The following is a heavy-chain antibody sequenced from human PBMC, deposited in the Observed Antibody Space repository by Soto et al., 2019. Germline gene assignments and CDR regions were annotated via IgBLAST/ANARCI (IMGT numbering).Heavy chain of an antibody. CDR1: GYTFTSYW. J-gene: IGHJ4*02. D-gene: IGHD1-26*01. CDR2: IYPGDSDT. V-gene: IGHV5-51*01. CDR3: ATRANSHAYFHL. Sequence: PGESLKISCKGSGYTFTSYWIGWVRQTPGKGLEWMGLIYPGDSDTRYSPSFQGQVTISADKSASTAYLQWSSLKASDTALYYCATRANSHAYFHLWGQGTLVTVSS.